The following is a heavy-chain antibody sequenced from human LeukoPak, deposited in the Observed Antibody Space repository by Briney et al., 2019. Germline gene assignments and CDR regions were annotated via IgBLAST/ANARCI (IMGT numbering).Heavy chain of an antibody. CDR1: GGSISGYY. J-gene: IGHJ1*01. Sequence: PSETLSLTCTVSGGSISGYYWSWIRQPAGKGLEWIGRIYTSGSTNYNPSLKSRVTMSVDTSKNQFSLKLSSVAAADTAVYYCATYYYDSSGYYDGEGAEYFQHWGQGTLVTVSS. CDR2: IYTSGST. D-gene: IGHD3-22*01. CDR3: ATYYYDSSGYYDGEGAEYFQH. V-gene: IGHV4-4*07.